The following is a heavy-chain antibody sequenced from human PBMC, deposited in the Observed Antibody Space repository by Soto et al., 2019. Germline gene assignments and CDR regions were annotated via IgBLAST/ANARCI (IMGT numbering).Heavy chain of an antibody. D-gene: IGHD1-26*01. Sequence: EVQLLESGGGLVQPGGSLRLSCAASRFTFSRYAMSWVRQAPGKGLEWVSAIGGSGDSTFYADSVKGRFTISRDNSKNTLYLQMNTLRAEDTAVYYCAKGMSGSYSYNWFDPWGLGTLVTVSS. CDR2: IGGSGDST. CDR1: RFTFSRYA. J-gene: IGHJ5*02. CDR3: AKGMSGSYSYNWFDP. V-gene: IGHV3-23*01.